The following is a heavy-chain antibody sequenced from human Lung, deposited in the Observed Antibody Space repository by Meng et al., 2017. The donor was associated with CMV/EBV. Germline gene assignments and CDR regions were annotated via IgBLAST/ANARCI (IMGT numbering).Heavy chain of an antibody. Sequence: SVNVSCKASGGTFSSYSISWVRQDPGQGLEWMGGIIPIFGTANYAQKFQGRVTITTDESTSTAYMVLSSLRSEDPAVYYCAKDGPQTPGGRVIPAAIHPELYGMDVWGQGTTVTVSS. CDR1: GGTFSSYS. V-gene: IGHV1-69*05. CDR2: IIPIFGTA. CDR3: AKDGPQTPGGRVIPAAIHPELYGMDV. J-gene: IGHJ6*02. D-gene: IGHD2-2*02.